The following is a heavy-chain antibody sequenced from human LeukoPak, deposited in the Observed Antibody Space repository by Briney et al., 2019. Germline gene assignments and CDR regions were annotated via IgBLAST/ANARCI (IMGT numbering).Heavy chain of an antibody. D-gene: IGHD3-10*01. CDR3: ARDPSHYGSGSYYTYFDY. Sequence: SETLSLTCAVYGGSFSGYYWSWIRQPPGKGLEWIGEINHSGSINYNPSLKSRVTISVDTSKNQFSLKLSSVTAADTAVYYCARDPSHYGSGSYYTYFDYWGQGTLVTVSS. CDR1: GGSFSGYY. J-gene: IGHJ4*02. V-gene: IGHV4-34*01. CDR2: INHSGSI.